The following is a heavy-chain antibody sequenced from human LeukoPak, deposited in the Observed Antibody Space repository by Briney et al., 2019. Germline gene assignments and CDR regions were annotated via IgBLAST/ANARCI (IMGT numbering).Heavy chain of an antibody. Sequence: SETLSLTCTVSGGSISSYYWGWIRQPPGKGLEWIGYIYYSGSTNYNPSLKSRVTISVDTSKNQFSLKLSSVTAADTAVYYCARVRHSSGYSSFDYWGQGTLVTVSS. V-gene: IGHV4-59*01. CDR3: ARVRHSSGYSSFDY. CDR2: IYYSGST. J-gene: IGHJ4*02. CDR1: GGSISSYY. D-gene: IGHD3-22*01.